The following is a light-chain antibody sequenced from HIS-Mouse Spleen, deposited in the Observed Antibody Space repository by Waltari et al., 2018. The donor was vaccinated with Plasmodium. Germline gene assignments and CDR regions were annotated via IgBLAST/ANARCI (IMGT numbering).Light chain of an antibody. Sequence: QSALTQPASVSGSAGHSITISCTGTSSDVWSSTLVTWYQQNPGKAPKLMIYEGSKRPSVVSNRFSGSKSGNTASLTISGLQAEDEADYYCCSYAGSSTLVFGGGTKLTVL. CDR3: CSYAGSSTLV. CDR1: SSDVWSSTL. J-gene: IGLJ2*01. V-gene: IGLV2-23*01. CDR2: EGS.